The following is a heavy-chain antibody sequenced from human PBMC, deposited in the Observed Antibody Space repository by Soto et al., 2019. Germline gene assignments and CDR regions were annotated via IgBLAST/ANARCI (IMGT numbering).Heavy chain of an antibody. D-gene: IGHD6-19*01. J-gene: IGHJ5*02. CDR3: AREDSSGAYWFDP. V-gene: IGHV6-1*01. CDR1: GDIVSSNSAT. Sequence: QVQLQQSGPGLVKPWQTLSLTCAISGDIVSSNSATWNWISQSPSRGLEWLGRTHYRSKWYNDYPVSVKSRMTINPDTSKNPFSLQLHSVTPQDTAVYHFAREDSSGAYWFDPWGQGTLVTVSS. CDR2: THYRSKWYN.